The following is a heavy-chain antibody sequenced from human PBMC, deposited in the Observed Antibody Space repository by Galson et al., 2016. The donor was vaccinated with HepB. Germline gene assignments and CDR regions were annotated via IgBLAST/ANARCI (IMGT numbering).Heavy chain of an antibody. J-gene: IGHJ5*02. Sequence: CAISGDSVSSNSAAWTWIRQSPLRGLEWLGRTYYRSKWYNDYAVSVKSRITIHPDTSKNQFSLQLNSVTPEDTAVYYCASVRCSTFRCQNWFDPWGQGTLVTVSS. CDR1: GDSVSSNSAA. V-gene: IGHV6-1*01. CDR3: ASVRCSTFRCQNWFDP. CDR2: TYYRSKWYN. D-gene: IGHD2/OR15-2a*01.